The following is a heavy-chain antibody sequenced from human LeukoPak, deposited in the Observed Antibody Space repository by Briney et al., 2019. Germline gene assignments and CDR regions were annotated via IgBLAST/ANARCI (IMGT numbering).Heavy chain of an antibody. Sequence: SETLSLTCTVSGGSISSNYWSWIRQPPGKGLEWIGYIYYSGSTNYNPSLKSRVTISIDTSKNQFSLNLKSVTAADTAMYYCARDHKGPSWGLSPNWYFDLWGRGTLVTVSS. CDR3: ARDHKGPSWGLSPNWYFDL. D-gene: IGHD7-27*01. V-gene: IGHV4-59*01. J-gene: IGHJ2*01. CDR1: GGSISSNY. CDR2: IYYSGST.